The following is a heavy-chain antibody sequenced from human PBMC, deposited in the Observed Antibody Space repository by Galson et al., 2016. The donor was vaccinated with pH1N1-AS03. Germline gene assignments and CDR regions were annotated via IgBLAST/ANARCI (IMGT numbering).Heavy chain of an antibody. V-gene: IGHV3-30*02. Sequence: SLRLSCAASGFTFSNYGIHWVRQAPGKGLEWVAFIRDDGSDRHYAKSVKGRFTISRENSKGTVYLQMNSLRSEDTATYYCARHQGVAIAARLSGGLDYWGQGTLVTVSS. D-gene: IGHD6-6*01. CDR2: IRDDGSDR. CDR1: GFTFSNYG. J-gene: IGHJ4*02. CDR3: ARHQGVAIAARLSGGLDY.